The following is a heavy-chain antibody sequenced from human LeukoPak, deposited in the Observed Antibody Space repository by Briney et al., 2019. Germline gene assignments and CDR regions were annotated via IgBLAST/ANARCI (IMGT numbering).Heavy chain of an antibody. CDR3: ARDPDYGDYVGWFDP. J-gene: IGHJ5*02. CDR2: INPNSGGT. V-gene: IGHV1-2*02. Sequence: ASVTVSCKASGYTFTGYYMHWVRQAPGQGLEWMGWINPNSGGTNYAQKFQGRVTMTRDTSISTAYMELSRLRSDDTAVYYCARDPDYGDYVGWFDPWGQGTLVTVSS. D-gene: IGHD4-17*01. CDR1: GYTFTGYY.